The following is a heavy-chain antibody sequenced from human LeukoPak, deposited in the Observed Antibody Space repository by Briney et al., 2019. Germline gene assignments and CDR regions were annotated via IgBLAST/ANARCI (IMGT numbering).Heavy chain of an antibody. V-gene: IGHV3-23*01. CDR3: ANRYKWNYGNFDY. CDR1: GFTFSSYA. D-gene: IGHD1-7*01. J-gene: IGHJ4*02. Sequence: GGSLRLSCAASGFTFSSYAMSWVRQAPGKGLEWVSAISGSGGSTYYADSVKGRFTISRDNSKNTLYLQMNSLRAEDTAVYYCANRYKWNYGNFDYWGQGTLVTVSS. CDR2: ISGSGGST.